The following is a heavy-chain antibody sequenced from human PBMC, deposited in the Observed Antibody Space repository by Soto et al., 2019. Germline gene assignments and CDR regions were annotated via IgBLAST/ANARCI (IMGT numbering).Heavy chain of an antibody. CDR3: AKDMKGGPTMVRGVINWGFDAFDI. CDR2: ISWNSGSI. D-gene: IGHD3-10*01. J-gene: IGHJ3*02. V-gene: IGHV3-9*01. Sequence: GGSLRLSCAASGFTFDDYAMHWVRQAPGKGLEWVSGISWNSGSIGYADSVKGRFTISRDNAKNSLYLQMNSLRAEDTALYYCAKDMKGGPTMVRGVINWGFDAFDIWGQGTMVTVSS. CDR1: GFTFDDYA.